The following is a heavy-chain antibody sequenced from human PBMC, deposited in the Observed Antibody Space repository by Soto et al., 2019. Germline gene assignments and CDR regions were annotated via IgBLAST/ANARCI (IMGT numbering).Heavy chain of an antibody. D-gene: IGHD6-13*01. CDR1: GGSISSGGYY. CDR3: AITNPDSSSWYLG. Sequence: QVQLQESGPGLVKPSQTLSLTCTVSGGSISSGGYYWSWIRQHPGKGLEWIGYIYYSGSTYYNPSLKSRVTIPADTSKNQFSLKLSSVTAADTAVYYCAITNPDSSSWYLGWGQGTQVTVSS. J-gene: IGHJ4*02. CDR2: IYYSGST. V-gene: IGHV4-31*03.